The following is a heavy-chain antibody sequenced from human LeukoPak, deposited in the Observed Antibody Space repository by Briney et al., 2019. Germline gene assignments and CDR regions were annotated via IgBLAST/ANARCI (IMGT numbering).Heavy chain of an antibody. D-gene: IGHD4-17*01. Sequence: GGSLRLSCAVSGFSFSTYWMSWVCQAPGKGLEWVASINQDESAKYYVDSVRGRFTTSRDNAKNSLYLQMNSLRAEDTAVYYCARLYGAVTIFDYWGQGTLVTVSS. V-gene: IGHV3-7*01. CDR2: INQDESAK. J-gene: IGHJ4*02. CDR1: GFSFSTYW. CDR3: ARLYGAVTIFDY.